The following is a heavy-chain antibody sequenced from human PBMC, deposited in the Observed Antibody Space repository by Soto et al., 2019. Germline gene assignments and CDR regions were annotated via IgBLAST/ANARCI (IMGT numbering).Heavy chain of an antibody. J-gene: IGHJ4*02. Sequence: EVQLLESGGGLVQPGGSLRLSCAASGFTFSSYAMSWVRQAPGKGLEWVSAISGSGGSTYYADSVKGRFTIPRDNSKNTLYLQMNSLRAQVTAVYYCAKDLMIKEFTMVRVPPREIDHWGQGTLVTVSS. CDR1: GFTFSSYA. CDR2: ISGSGGST. CDR3: AKDLMIKEFTMVRVPPREIDH. V-gene: IGHV3-23*01. D-gene: IGHD3-10*01.